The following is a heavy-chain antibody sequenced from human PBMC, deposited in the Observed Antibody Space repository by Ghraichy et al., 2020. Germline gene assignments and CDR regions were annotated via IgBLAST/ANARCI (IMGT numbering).Heavy chain of an antibody. CDR2: INHSGST. CDR1: GGSFSGYY. CDR3: ARVMRYSSGFTL. Sequence: SETLSLTCAVYGGSFSGYYWSWIRQPPGKGLEWIGEINHSGSTNYNPSLKSRVTISVDTSKNQFSLKLSSVTAADTAVYYCARVMRYSSGFTLWGQGTLVTVSS. J-gene: IGHJ4*02. D-gene: IGHD6-19*01. V-gene: IGHV4-34*01.